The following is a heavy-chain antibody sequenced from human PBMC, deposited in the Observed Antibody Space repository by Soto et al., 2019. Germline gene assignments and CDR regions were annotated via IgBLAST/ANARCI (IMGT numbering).Heavy chain of an antibody. CDR1: GGSIGSYY. CDR2: IYYSGST. CDR3: ARGVRGGYYYYGMDV. D-gene: IGHD3-22*01. V-gene: IGHV4-59*01. J-gene: IGHJ6*02. Sequence: PSETLSLTCTVSGGSIGSYYWSWIRQPPGRGLEWIGYIYYSGSTNYNPSLKSRVTISVDTSKNQFSLKLSPVTAADTAVYYCARGVRGGYYYYGMDVWGQGTTVTVSS.